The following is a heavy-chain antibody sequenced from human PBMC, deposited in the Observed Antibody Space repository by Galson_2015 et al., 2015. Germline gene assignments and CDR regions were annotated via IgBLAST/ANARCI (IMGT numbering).Heavy chain of an antibody. CDR2: ISGSAEST. J-gene: IGHJ4*02. CDR3: AKRDGYNRGFDY. V-gene: IGHV3-23*01. D-gene: IGHD5-24*01. Sequence: SLRLSCAASGFTFTFTHAWMFWVRQAPGKGLGCVSTISGSAESTYYTDSVKGRFTISRDNSKNTLYLQMNSLRAEDTAVYFCAKRDGYNRGFDYWGQGTLVTVSS. CDR1: GFTFTFTHA.